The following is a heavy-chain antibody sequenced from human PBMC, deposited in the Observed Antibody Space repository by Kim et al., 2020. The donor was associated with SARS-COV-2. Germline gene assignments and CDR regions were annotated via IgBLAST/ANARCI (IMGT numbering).Heavy chain of an antibody. CDR3: ARDRGIAARGYYFDY. D-gene: IGHD6-6*01. CDR2: ISYDGSNK. Sequence: GGSLRLSCAASGFTFSSYAMHWVRQAPGKGLEWVAVISYDGSNKYYADSVKGRFTISRDNSKNTLYLQMNSLRAEDTAVYYCARDRGIAARGYYFDYWGQGTLVTVSS. J-gene: IGHJ4*02. CDR1: GFTFSSYA. V-gene: IGHV3-30-3*01.